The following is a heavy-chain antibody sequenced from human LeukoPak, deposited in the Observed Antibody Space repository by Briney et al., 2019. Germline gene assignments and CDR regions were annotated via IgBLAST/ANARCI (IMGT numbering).Heavy chain of an antibody. J-gene: IGHJ6*03. CDR1: GGTFSSYA. D-gene: IGHD2-15*01. V-gene: IGHV1-69*06. Sequence: SVKVSCKASGGTFSSYAISWVRQAPGQGLEWMGGIIPIFGTANYAQKFQDRVTITADKSTSTAYMELSSLRSEDTAMYYCAINQAGYCGGGSCYRHEFYYMDVWGKGTSVTVSS. CDR2: IIPIFGTA. CDR3: AINQAGYCGGGSCYRHEFYYMDV.